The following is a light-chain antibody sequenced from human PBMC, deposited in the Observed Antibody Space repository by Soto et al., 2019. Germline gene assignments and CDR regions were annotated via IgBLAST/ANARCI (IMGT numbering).Light chain of an antibody. CDR3: QQYYSYRIT. J-gene: IGKJ5*01. CDR1: QGISSY. V-gene: IGKV1-8*01. CDR2: AAS. Sequence: AIRMTQSPSSFSASTGDRVTITCRASQGISSYLAWYQQKPGKAPKLLIYAASTLQSGVPSRFSGSGSGTEFTLTISCLQSEDFATYYCQQYYSYRITFGQGTRLEIK.